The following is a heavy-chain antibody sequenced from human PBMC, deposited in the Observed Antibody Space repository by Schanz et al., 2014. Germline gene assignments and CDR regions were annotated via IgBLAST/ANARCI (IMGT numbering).Heavy chain of an antibody. CDR2: ISGSSRTI. CDR1: GFSFTTYA. V-gene: IGHV3-23*01. D-gene: IGHD2-21*02. J-gene: IGHJ2*01. CDR3: AKDLGVDCGDGCVNWYFDL. Sequence: EVHLLESGGGLVEPGGSLRLSCAASGFSFTTYAMSWVRQAPGKGLEWVSYISGSSRTIYYADSMKGRFTVSRDNAENALYQQMNNLRAEDTAVDVCAKDLGVDCGDGCVNWYFDLWGRGTLVTVSS.